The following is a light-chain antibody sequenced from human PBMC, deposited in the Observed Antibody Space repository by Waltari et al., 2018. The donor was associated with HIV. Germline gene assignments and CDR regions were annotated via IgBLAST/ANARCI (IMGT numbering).Light chain of an antibody. CDR1: NSNIESNY. CDR2: RNS. J-gene: IGLJ1*01. V-gene: IGLV1-47*01. CDR3: ASWDDSLNAFV. Sequence: VLTQPPSASATPGQRITISCSGGNSNIESNYVYWYQQLPGTAPKVFIYRNSQRPSGVPDRFSGSKSGTSASLIISGLRSGDEADYYCASWDDSLNAFVFGTGTKVTVL.